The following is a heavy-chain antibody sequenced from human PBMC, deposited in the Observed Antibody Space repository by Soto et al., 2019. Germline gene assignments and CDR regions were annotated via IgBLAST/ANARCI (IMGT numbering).Heavy chain of an antibody. J-gene: IGHJ5*02. D-gene: IGHD3-9*01. Sequence: QEQLVESGGGLVKPGGSLRLSCAASGFTLSDYYMTWIRQAPGKGLEWISYISTNSRYTKYADSVKGRLTISRDDAKNSLYLQMNSLRVEDTAVYYCARVYDILTSAWLDPWGQGTLVTVSS. CDR2: ISTNSRYT. CDR1: GFTLSDYY. CDR3: ARVYDILTSAWLDP. V-gene: IGHV3-11*05.